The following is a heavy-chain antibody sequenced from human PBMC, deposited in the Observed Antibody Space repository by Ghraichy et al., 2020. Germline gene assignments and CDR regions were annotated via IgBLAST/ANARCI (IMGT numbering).Heavy chain of an antibody. V-gene: IGHV3-9*01. CDR3: AKGDGVVSATPDY. CDR2: ISWNSGSI. D-gene: IGHD2-15*01. CDR1: GFTFDDYA. J-gene: IGHJ4*02. Sequence: GGSLRLSCAASGFTFDDYAMHWVRQAPGKGLEWVSSISWNSGSIGYADSVKGRFTISRDNAKNSLYLQMNSLTAEDTALYYCAKGDGVVSATPDYWGQGTLVTVSS.